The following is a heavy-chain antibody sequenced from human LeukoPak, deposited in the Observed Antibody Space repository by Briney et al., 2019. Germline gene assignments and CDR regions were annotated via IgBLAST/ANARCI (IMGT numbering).Heavy chain of an antibody. D-gene: IGHD2-8*02. Sequence: GGSLRLSCAASGFTFSSYWMSWVRQAPGKGLEWVANIKQDGSEKYYVDSVKGRFTISRDNAKDSLSLQMNSLRAEDTAVYYCARVFRGGVLNYWGQGTLVTVSS. J-gene: IGHJ4*02. CDR3: ARVFRGGVLNY. CDR2: IKQDGSEK. V-gene: IGHV3-7*01. CDR1: GFTFSSYW.